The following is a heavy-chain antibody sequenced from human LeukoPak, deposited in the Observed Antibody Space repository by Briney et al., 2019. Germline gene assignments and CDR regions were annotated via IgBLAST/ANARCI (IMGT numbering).Heavy chain of an antibody. Sequence: GGSLRLSCAASGFTFSSYAMSWVRQAPGKGLEWVSAISGSGGSTYYADSVKGRFTISRDNSKNTLYLQMNSLRAEDTAVYYCAKGTQWELTEGDFDYWGQGTLVTVSS. J-gene: IGHJ4*02. CDR3: AKGTQWELTEGDFDY. D-gene: IGHD1-26*01. CDR1: GFTFSSYA. V-gene: IGHV3-23*01. CDR2: ISGSGGST.